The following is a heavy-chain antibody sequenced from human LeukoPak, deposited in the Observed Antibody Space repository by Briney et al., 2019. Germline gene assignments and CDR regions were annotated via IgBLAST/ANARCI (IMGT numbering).Heavy chain of an antibody. J-gene: IGHJ4*02. V-gene: IGHV3-48*01. CDR3: ARDFYRYCGY. Sequence: PGGSLRLSCAASGFTFSSYAMSWVRQAPGKGLEWVSYISSSSSTIYYADSVKGRFTISRDNAKNSLYLQMNSLRAEDTAVYYCARDFYRYCGYWGQGTLVTVSS. D-gene: IGHD3-3*01. CDR2: ISSSSSTI. CDR1: GFTFSSYA.